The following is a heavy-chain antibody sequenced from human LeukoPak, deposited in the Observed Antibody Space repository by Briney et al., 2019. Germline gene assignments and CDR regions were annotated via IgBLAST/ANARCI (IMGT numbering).Heavy chain of an antibody. Sequence: GGSLRPSCAASGFTFSSYAMSWVRQAPGKGLEWVSSVTGNGDNTFHADSVKGRFTISRDNSKNMLYLQINSLRAEDTAVYYCARDRNYFEALHRSYWGQGTLVTVSS. CDR2: VTGNGDNT. CDR1: GFTFSSYA. D-gene: IGHD3-10*01. V-gene: IGHV3-23*01. J-gene: IGHJ4*02. CDR3: ARDRNYFEALHRSY.